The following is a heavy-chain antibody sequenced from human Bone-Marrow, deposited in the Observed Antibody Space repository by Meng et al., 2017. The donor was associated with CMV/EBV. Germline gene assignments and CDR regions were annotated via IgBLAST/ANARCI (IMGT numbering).Heavy chain of an antibody. D-gene: IGHD6-6*01. CDR1: GGSISSSSYY. V-gene: IGHV4-39*07. CDR2: IYYSGST. Sequence: SETLSLTCTVSGGSISSSSYYWGWIRQPPGKGLEWIGSIYYSGSTYYNPSLKSRVTISVDTSKNQFSLKLSSVTAADTAVYYCAREWGAARAPLRYYYYYGMDVWGQGTTATVSS. CDR3: AREWGAARAPLRYYYYYGMDV. J-gene: IGHJ6*02.